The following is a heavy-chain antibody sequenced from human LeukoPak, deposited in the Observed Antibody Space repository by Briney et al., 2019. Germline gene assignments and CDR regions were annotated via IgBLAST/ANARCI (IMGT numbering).Heavy chain of an antibody. J-gene: IGHJ4*02. CDR3: TRRGNYYVSDY. D-gene: IGHD1-26*01. CDR2: IYPGDSDT. CDR1: GYTFSNYW. V-gene: IGHV5-51*01. Sequence: GESLKISCKGSGYTFSNYWIGWVRQMPGKGLEWMGIIYPGDSDTRYSPSFQAQGTFSADKSINTAYLQWSSLKASDTAIYYCTRRGNYYVSDYWGQGTPVTVSS.